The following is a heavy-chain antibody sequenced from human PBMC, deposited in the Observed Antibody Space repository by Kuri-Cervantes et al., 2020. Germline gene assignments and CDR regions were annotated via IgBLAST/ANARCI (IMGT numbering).Heavy chain of an antibody. D-gene: IGHD5-12*01. CDR1: GFTFSSYG. V-gene: IGHV3-30*03. CDR3: ARGGGYGDGLIRYYYYYGMDV. CDR2: ISYDGSNK. Sequence: LSLTCAASGFTFSSYGMHWVRQAPGKGLEWVAVISYDGSNKYYADSVKGRFTISRDNSKNTLYLQMNSLRAEDTAVYYCARGGGYGDGLIRYYYYYGMDVWGQGTTVTVSS. J-gene: IGHJ6*02.